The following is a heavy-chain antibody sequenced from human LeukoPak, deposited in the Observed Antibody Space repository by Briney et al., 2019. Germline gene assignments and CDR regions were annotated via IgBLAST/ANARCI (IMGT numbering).Heavy chain of an antibody. V-gene: IGHV1-2*06. CDR3: ARDYYGGAFDY. D-gene: IGHD2-21*01. CDR2: INPNSGGT. CDR1: GYTFSDYY. Sequence: ASVKVSCKASGYTFSDYYIHWVRQAPGQGLEWMGRINPNSGGTNYAQKFQGRVTLTRDTSISTAYVELSRLTSDGTALYYCARDYYGGAFDYWGQGTLVTVSS. J-gene: IGHJ4*02.